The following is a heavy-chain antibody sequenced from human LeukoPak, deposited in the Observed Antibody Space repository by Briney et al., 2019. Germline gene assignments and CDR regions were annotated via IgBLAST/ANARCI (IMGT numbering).Heavy chain of an antibody. V-gene: IGHV3-30*18. CDR1: GFTFSSYG. CDR2: ISDDGTTK. CDR3: AKEGAAGGKMQYCFDY. D-gene: IGHD6-13*01. J-gene: IGHJ4*02. Sequence: GGSLRLSCAASGFTFSSYGMHWVRQAPGKGLEWVAVISDDGTTKYYADSVKGRFTISRDNSKNTLYLEMNSLRAEDTAVYYCAKEGAAGGKMQYCFDYWGQGTLVAVSS.